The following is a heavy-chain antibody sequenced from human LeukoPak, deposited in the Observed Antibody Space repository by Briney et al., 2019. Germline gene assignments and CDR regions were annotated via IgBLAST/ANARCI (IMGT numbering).Heavy chain of an antibody. Sequence: SETLSLTCTVSGGSISSSSYYWGWIRQPPGKGLEWIGSIYYSGSTYYNPSLKSRVTISVDTSKNQFSLKLSSVTAADTAVYYCARDPYTSSDYDILTGYYMGYFDYWGQGTLVTVSS. CDR1: GGSISSSSYY. CDR2: IYYSGST. V-gene: IGHV4-39*07. J-gene: IGHJ4*02. CDR3: ARDPYTSSDYDILTGYYMGYFDY. D-gene: IGHD3-9*01.